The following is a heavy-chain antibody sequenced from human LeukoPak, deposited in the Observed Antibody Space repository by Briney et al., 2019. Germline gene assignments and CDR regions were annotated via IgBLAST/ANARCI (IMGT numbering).Heavy chain of an antibody. CDR3: ARDPIEYYDFWSGLGYFQH. V-gene: IGHV3-21*01. D-gene: IGHD3-3*01. Sequence: GGSLRLSCAASGFTFSSYSMNWVRQAPGKGLEWVSSISSSSSYIYYADSVKGRFTISRDSAKNSLYLQMNSLRAEDTAVYYCARDPIEYYDFWSGLGYFQHWGQGTLVTVSS. CDR1: GFTFSSYS. CDR2: ISSSSSYI. J-gene: IGHJ1*01.